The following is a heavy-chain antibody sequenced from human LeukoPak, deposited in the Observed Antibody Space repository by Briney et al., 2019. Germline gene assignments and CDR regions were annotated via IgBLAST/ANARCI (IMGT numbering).Heavy chain of an antibody. CDR1: GFTVSNNY. Sequence: PGGSLRLSCAASGFTVSNNYMSWVRQAPGKGLEWVSLIYSGGSTYYADSVKGRFTISRDDSKSTLYLQMNSLRAEDTAVYYCARDGGNTYDYWGQGTLVTVSS. J-gene: IGHJ4*02. V-gene: IGHV3-53*01. CDR3: ARDGGNTYDY. D-gene: IGHD1/OR15-1a*01. CDR2: IYSGGST.